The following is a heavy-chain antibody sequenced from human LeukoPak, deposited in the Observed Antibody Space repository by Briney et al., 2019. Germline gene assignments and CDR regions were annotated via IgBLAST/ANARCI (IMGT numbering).Heavy chain of an antibody. CDR3: AREDVVVPAAKTWFDP. D-gene: IGHD2-2*01. Sequence: ASVKVSCKASGYTFTGYYMHWVRQAPGQGLEWMGIINPSGGSTSYAQKFQGRVTMTRDTSTSTVYMELSSLRSEDTAVYYCAREDVVVPAAKTWFDPWGQGTLVTVSS. V-gene: IGHV1-46*01. CDR2: INPSGGST. CDR1: GYTFTGYY. J-gene: IGHJ5*02.